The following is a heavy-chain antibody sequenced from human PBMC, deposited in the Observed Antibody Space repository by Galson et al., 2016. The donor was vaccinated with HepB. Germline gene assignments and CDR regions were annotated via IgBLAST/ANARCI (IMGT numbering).Heavy chain of an antibody. CDR1: GFTFSRYA. CDR3: AKGEANSYASNFDF. Sequence: SLRLSCATSGFTFSRYAMNWVRQAPGKGLEWVSGISGSCGGTFYSDSVTGRFTISTDSFKNTLHLQMNSLRAEDTAIYYCAKGEANSYASNFDFWGQGTLVTVSS. V-gene: IGHV3-23*01. J-gene: IGHJ5*01. D-gene: IGHD3-16*01. CDR2: ISGSCGGT.